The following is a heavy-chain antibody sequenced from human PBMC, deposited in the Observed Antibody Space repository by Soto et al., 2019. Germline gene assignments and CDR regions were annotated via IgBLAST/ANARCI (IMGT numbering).Heavy chain of an antibody. Sequence: RAPRYTTTSRGRSWLRQDPGQGLEWKGWISAYNGNTNYAQKLQGRVTMTTDTSTSTAYMELRSLRSDDTAVYYCARDEQWLVTAFGYCGQGTLVTVSS. D-gene: IGHD6-19*01. J-gene: IGHJ4*02. CDR1: RYTTTSRG. CDR3: ARDEQWLVTAFGY. CDR2: ISAYNGNT. V-gene: IGHV1-18*01.